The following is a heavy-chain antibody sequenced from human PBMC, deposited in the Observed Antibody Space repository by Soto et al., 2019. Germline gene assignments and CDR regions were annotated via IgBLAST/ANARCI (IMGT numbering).Heavy chain of an antibody. J-gene: IGHJ6*02. CDR2: IIPIFGTA. CDR1: GGTFSSYA. Sequence: QVQLVQSGAEVKKPGSSVKVSCKASGGTFSSYAISWVRQAPGQGLEWMGGIIPIFGTANHAQKFQGRVTITADEPTSTDXMELSSLRSEDTAVYYCARGAITMVRDTKSYGMDVWGQGTTVTVSS. V-gene: IGHV1-69*12. D-gene: IGHD3-10*01. CDR3: ARGAITMVRDTKSYGMDV.